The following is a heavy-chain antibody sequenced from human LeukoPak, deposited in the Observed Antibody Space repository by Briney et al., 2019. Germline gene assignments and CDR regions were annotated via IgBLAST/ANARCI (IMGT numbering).Heavy chain of an antibody. CDR1: GDSVSSNSAA. CDR3: AGESYYDFWSGYYRYNWFDP. J-gene: IGHJ5*02. D-gene: IGHD3-3*01. Sequence: SQTLSLTCAISGDSVSSNSAAWNWIRQSPSRGLEWLGRTYYRSKWYNDYAVSVKSRITINPDTSKNQFSLQLNSVTPEDTAVYYCAGESYYDFWSGYYRYNWFDPWGQGTLVTVSS. CDR2: TYYRSKWYN. V-gene: IGHV6-1*01.